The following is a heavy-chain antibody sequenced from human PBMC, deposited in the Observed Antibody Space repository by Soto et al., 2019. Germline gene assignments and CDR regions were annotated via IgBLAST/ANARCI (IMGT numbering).Heavy chain of an antibody. V-gene: IGHV4-31*03. CDR3: ARDRRYCISTSCYDYGMDV. Sequence: SETLSLTCTVSGGSISSGGYYWSWIRQHPGKGLEWIGYIYYSGSTYYNPSLKSRVTISVDTSKNQFSLKLSSVTAADTAVYYCARDRRYCISTSCYDYGMDVWGQGTTVTAP. CDR2: IYYSGST. J-gene: IGHJ6*02. D-gene: IGHD2-2*01. CDR1: GGSISSGGYY.